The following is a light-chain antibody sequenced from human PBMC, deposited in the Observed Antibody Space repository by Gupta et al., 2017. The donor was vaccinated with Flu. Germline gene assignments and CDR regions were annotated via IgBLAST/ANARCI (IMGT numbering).Light chain of an antibody. CDR2: QAS. CDR1: QSISNW. CDR3: QRYDSLWT. J-gene: IGKJ1*01. V-gene: IGKV1-5*03. Sequence: DIQMTQYPSTLPASVGDRVTITCRASQSISNWLAWYQQKPGKVPKLLIYQASSLESGVQSRFSGSGSGKEFTLTISSLQPDDVATYYCQRYDSLWTFGQGTRVEIK.